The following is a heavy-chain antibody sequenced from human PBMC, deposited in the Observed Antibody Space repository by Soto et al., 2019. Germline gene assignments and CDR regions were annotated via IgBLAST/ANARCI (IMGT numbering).Heavy chain of an antibody. J-gene: IGHJ4*02. D-gene: IGHD3-22*01. V-gene: IGHV4-30-4*01. Sequence: PSETLSLTCTVSGGSISSGDYYWSWIRQPPGKGLEWIGYIYYSGSTYYNPSLKSRVTISVDTSKNQFSLKLSSVTAADTAVYYCAGEPYYYDSSGSGKGDYWGQGTLVTVSS. CDR1: GGSISSGDYY. CDR2: IYYSGST. CDR3: AGEPYYYDSSGSGKGDY.